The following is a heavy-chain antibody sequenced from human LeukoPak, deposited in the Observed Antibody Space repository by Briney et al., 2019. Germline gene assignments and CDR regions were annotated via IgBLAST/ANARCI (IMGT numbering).Heavy chain of an antibody. D-gene: IGHD1-1*01. CDR3: ARDSRTGDFDY. CDR2: IFYSGST. J-gene: IGHJ4*02. CDR1: GGSISSYY. V-gene: IGHV4-59*01. Sequence: AETLSLTCTVSGGSISSYYWSWIRQPPGKGLEWIGYIFYSGSTNYNPSLKSRVTISVDTSKNQFSLKLSSVTAADTAVYYCARDSRTGDFDYWGQGTLVTVS.